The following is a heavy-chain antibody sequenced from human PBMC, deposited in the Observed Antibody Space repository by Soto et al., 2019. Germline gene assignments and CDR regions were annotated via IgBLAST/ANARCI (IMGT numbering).Heavy chain of an antibody. D-gene: IGHD3-9*01. CDR3: ARYYDILTGYYRYFDY. CDR2: IYYSGST. J-gene: IGHJ4*02. CDR1: GGSISSGGYY. Sequence: PSETLSLTCTVSGGSISSGGYYWSWIRQHPGKGLEWIGYIYYSGSTYYNPSLKSRVTISVDTSKNQFSLKLSSVTAADTAVYYCARYYDILTGYYRYFDYWGQGTLVTVSS. V-gene: IGHV4-31*03.